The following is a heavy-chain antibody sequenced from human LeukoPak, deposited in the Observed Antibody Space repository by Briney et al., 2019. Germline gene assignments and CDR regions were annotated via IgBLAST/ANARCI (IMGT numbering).Heavy chain of an antibody. V-gene: IGHV3-23*01. Sequence: GGSLRLSCAASGFTFSSYAMSWVRQAPGKGLEWVSGISGRGGSTYYADSVKGRFTISRDNSKNTLYLQMNSLRAEDTAVYYCARDSYDSSGFYPISDYWGQGTLVTVSS. CDR3: ARDSYDSSGFYPISDY. J-gene: IGHJ4*02. CDR1: GFTFSSYA. D-gene: IGHD3-22*01. CDR2: ISGRGGST.